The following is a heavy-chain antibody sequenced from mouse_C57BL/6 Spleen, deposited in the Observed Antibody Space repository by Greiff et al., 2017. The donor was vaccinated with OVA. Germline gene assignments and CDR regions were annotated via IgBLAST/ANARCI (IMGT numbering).Heavy chain of an antibody. CDR1: GYTFTDYE. J-gene: IGHJ2*01. Sequence: VQLQQSGAELVRPGASVTLSCKASGYTFTDYEMHWVKQTPVHGLEWIGVIDPETGGTDYTQTFKGKAILTANKSSSTAYMELRSLTSEDSAVYYFTRSGNEGYYFDYWGQGTTLTVSS. CDR3: TRSGNEGYYFDY. V-gene: IGHV1-15*01. CDR2: IDPETGGT. D-gene: IGHD4-1*01.